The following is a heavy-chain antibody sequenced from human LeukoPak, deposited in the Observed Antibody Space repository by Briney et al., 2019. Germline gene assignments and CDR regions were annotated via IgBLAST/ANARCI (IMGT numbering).Heavy chain of an antibody. V-gene: IGHV3-7*01. CDR1: GFTVSSNY. CDR2: IKQDGSEK. Sequence: PGGSLRLSCAASGFTVSSNYMSWVRQAPGKGLEWVANIKQDGSEKYYVDSVKGRFTISRDNAKNSLYLQMNSLRAEDTAVYYCARDKGSMPRFDPWGQGTLVTVSS. D-gene: IGHD2-2*01. CDR3: ARDKGSMPRFDP. J-gene: IGHJ5*02.